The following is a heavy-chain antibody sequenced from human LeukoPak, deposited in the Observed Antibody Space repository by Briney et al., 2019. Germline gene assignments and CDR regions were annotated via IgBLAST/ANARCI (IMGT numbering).Heavy chain of an antibody. V-gene: IGHV4-59*01. J-gene: IGHJ5*02. CDR2: IYYSGST. Sequence: SETLSLTCTVSGVSISTYYWSWLRQPPGKGLEWVGYIYYSGSTNYNPSLKSRVTISVDTSKNHFSLNLSSVTAADTAVYYCARGVATITGNWFDPWGQGTLVTVSS. CDR1: GVSISTYY. CDR3: ARGVATITGNWFDP. D-gene: IGHD5-12*01.